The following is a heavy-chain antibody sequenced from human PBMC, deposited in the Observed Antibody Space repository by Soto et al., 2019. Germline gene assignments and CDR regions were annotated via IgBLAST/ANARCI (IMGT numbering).Heavy chain of an antibody. D-gene: IGHD5-18*01. CDR3: ARDSMVTAYYYYGMDV. CDR1: GFTLSSYE. Sequence: GGPRPSFAAPGFTLSSYENKLGRPAPGEGLEWVSYIGSSGSTIYYADSVKGRFTISRDNAKNSLYLQMNSLRAEDTAVYYCARDSMVTAYYYYGMDVWGQGTTVTVSS. J-gene: IGHJ6*02. V-gene: IGHV3-48*03. CDR2: IGSSGSTI.